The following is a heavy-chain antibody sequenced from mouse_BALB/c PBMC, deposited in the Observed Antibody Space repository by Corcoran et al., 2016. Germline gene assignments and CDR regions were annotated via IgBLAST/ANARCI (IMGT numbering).Heavy chain of an antibody. V-gene: IGHV14-3*02. CDR2: IDPANGNT. Sequence: EGQLQQSGTELVKPGASVKLSYTASGFNIRDTHMHWVKQRPEQGLECIGRIDPANGNTKYDPKFQGKATITADTSSNTAYLQLSSLTSEDTAVYYCAIYDGYYAYWGQGTLVTVSA. CDR3: AIYDGYYAY. D-gene: IGHD2-3*01. CDR1: GFNIRDTH. J-gene: IGHJ3*01.